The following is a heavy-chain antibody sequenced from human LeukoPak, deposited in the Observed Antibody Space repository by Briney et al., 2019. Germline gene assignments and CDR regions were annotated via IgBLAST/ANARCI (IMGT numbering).Heavy chain of an antibody. CDR1: GGTFSSHA. J-gene: IGHJ1*01. Sequence: SVKVSCKASGGTFSSHAISWVRQAPGQGLEWMGGIIPILGQTNYAQKFQGRVTIIADESTGTAYMVLSSLSSEDTAVYYCARTRDYYENSRYPLLQDWGQGTLVTVSS. D-gene: IGHD3-22*01. V-gene: IGHV1-69*01. CDR3: ARTRDYYENSRYPLLQD. CDR2: IIPILGQT.